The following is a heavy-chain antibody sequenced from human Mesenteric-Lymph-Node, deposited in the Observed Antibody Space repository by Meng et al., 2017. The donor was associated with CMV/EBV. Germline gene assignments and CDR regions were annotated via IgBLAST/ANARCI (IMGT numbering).Heavy chain of an antibody. J-gene: IGHJ4*02. Sequence: GESLKISCAASGFTFSNYGMSWVRQAPGKGLEWVSGINWNGGSTGYADSVKGRFTISRDNAKNSLYLKMNSLRAEDTALYYCARDLAFYSFDYWGQGTLVTVSS. CDR1: GFTFSNYG. V-gene: IGHV3-20*04. CDR3: ARDLAFYSFDY. D-gene: IGHD4-11*01. CDR2: INWNGGST.